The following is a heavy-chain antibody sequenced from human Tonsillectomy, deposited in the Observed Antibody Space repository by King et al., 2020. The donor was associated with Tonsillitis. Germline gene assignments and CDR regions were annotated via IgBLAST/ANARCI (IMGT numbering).Heavy chain of an antibody. J-gene: IGHJ4*02. CDR3: ARSYYGSGSYFDY. D-gene: IGHD3-10*01. CDR2: IYYTGST. V-gene: IGHV4-59*01. CDR1: GASISSYF. Sequence: VQLVESSPGLVKPSETLSLTCTVSGASISSYFWTWIRQPPGKGLEWIGYIYYTGSTNYNPSLKSRVTISVDTSKSQFSLRLNSVTAADTAMYYCARSYYGSGSYFDYWGQGTLVTVSS.